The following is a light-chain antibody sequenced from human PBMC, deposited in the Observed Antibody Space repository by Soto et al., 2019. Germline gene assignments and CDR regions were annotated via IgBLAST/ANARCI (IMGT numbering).Light chain of an antibody. CDR1: SSDVGSYKL. V-gene: IGLV2-23*02. CDR3: CSYAGASTHTV. CDR2: EVS. Sequence: QSALTQPASASGSPGQSITISCTGTSSDVGSYKLVSWYQQHPGKAPKLMISEVSKRPSGISDRFSGSKSGSTASLTISGLQAEDEADYYCCSYAGASTHTVFGGGTQLTVL. J-gene: IGLJ7*01.